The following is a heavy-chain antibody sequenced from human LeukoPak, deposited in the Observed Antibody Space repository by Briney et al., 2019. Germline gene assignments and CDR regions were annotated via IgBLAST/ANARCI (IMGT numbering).Heavy chain of an antibody. D-gene: IGHD2-2*01. Sequence: SQTLSLACPVSCASISIGGYDWSWLRQHPGKILQLFVYIDYSGSTYYNPSLKSRVTISVDTSKNQFSLKLSSVTAADTAVYYCASGSSTSWFDGNWFDPWGQGTLVTVSS. CDR3: ASGSSTSWFDGNWFDP. CDR2: IDYSGST. J-gene: IGHJ5*02. V-gene: IGHV4-31*03. CDR1: CASISIGGYD.